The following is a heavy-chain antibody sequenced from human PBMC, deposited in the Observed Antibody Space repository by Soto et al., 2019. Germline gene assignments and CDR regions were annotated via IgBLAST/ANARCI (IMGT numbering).Heavy chain of an antibody. CDR1: GYTFTSYD. V-gene: IGHV1-8*01. Sequence: GASVKVSCKASGYTFTSYDINWVRQATGQGLEWMGWMNPNSGNTGYAQKFQGRVTMTRNTSISTAYMELSSLRSEDTAVYYCARGRIFVVVPASDADNWFDPWGQGTLVTVSS. D-gene: IGHD2-2*01. CDR2: MNPNSGNT. J-gene: IGHJ5*02. CDR3: ARGRIFVVVPASDADNWFDP.